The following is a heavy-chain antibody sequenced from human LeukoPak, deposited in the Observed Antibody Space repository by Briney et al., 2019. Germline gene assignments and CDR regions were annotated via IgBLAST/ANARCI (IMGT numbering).Heavy chain of an antibody. J-gene: IGHJ4*02. Sequence: GASVKVSCKTSGYSFTNYGVAWVRQAPGQGLEWMGWTSGENGNINFAQKFQGRVTMATDTSARIAYMEMRSLTSDDTAVYFCARWGVHGTTTFCFDYWSQGSLVTVSS. CDR2: TSGENGNI. CDR1: GYSFTNYG. CDR3: ARWGVHGTTTFCFDY. D-gene: IGHD2/OR15-2a*01. V-gene: IGHV1-18*01.